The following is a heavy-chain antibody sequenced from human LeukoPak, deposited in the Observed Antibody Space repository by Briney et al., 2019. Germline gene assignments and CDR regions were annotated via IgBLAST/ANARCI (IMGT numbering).Heavy chain of an antibody. D-gene: IGHD3-16*01. CDR2: ISSSSSYI. V-gene: IGHV3-21*01. CDR1: GFTFSSYS. J-gene: IGHJ3*02. Sequence: GGSLGLSCAASGFTFSSYSMNWVRQAPGKGLEWVSSISSSSSYIYYADSVKGRFTISRDNAKNSLYLQMNSLRAEDTAVYYCASPKKGYDPGAFDIWGQGTMVTVSS. CDR3: ASPKKGYDPGAFDI.